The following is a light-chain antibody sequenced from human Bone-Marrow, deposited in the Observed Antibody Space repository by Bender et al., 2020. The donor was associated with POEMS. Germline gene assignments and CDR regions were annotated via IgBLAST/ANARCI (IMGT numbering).Light chain of an antibody. J-gene: IGLJ3*02. CDR3: AVWDDSLNGWV. Sequence: QSALTQPASVSGSPGQSITISCTVTNSDVVTYNLVSWFQQLPGDAPKLIIYEGTKRPSGVSDRFSGSRSGTSASLAISGLQSEDEADYYCAVWDDSLNGWVFGGGTKLTVL. CDR2: EGT. CDR1: NSDVVTYNL. V-gene: IGLV2-14*02.